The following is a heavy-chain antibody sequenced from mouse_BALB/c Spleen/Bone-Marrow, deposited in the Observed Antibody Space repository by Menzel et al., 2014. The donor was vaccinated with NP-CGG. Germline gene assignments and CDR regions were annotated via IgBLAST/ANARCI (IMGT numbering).Heavy chain of an antibody. CDR1: SFNIKDTY. V-gene: IGHV14-3*02. Sequence: VQLPQSGAELVKPGASVKLSCTAYSFNIKDTYMHWVKQRPEQGLAWIGRIDPADGSTKYDPKLQGKATIPADTSSNTAYLQLSSLTSEDTAVYFCARWKLRRAMDYWGQGTSVTVSS. D-gene: IGHD2-12*01. CDR3: ARWKLRRAMDY. J-gene: IGHJ4*01. CDR2: IDPADGST.